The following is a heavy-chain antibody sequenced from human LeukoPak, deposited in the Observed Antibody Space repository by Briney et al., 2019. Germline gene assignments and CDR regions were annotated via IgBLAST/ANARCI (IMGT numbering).Heavy chain of an antibody. V-gene: IGHV4-30-4*08. J-gene: IGHJ4*02. D-gene: IGHD3-22*01. Sequence: PSETLSLTCIVSGGSISSGDYYWSWIRQPPGKGLEWIGYIYYSGTTYYNPSLKSRVTVSVDTSKNQFSLKLSSVTAADTAVYYCARTYYYDSSGQFDFWGQGTLVTVSS. CDR3: ARTYYYDSSGQFDF. CDR1: GGSISSGDYY. CDR2: IYYSGTT.